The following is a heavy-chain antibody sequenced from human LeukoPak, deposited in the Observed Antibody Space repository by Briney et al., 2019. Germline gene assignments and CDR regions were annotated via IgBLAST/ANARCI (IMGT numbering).Heavy chain of an antibody. CDR3: ARGVDL. J-gene: IGHJ2*01. CDR1: SGSLSGYY. V-gene: IGHV4-34*01. Sequence: KPSETLSLTCGVSSGSLSGYYWRWIRQPPGGGLEWLGEITHSGSPNYNPSLKSRVTISGDTSKKQFSLNLKSVTAADTGAYYCARGVDLWGRGTPVTVSS. CDR2: ITHSGSP.